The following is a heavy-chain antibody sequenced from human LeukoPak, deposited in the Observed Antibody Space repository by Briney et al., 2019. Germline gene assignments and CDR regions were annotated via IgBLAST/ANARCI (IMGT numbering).Heavy chain of an antibody. CDR1: GFTFSIYA. J-gene: IGHJ5*02. V-gene: IGHV3-23*01. CDR3: AKDLGLDSSGYVGCFDP. CDR2: ISGSGVST. D-gene: IGHD3-22*01. Sequence: PGGSLRLSCAASGFTFSIYAMSWVRQAPGKGLEWVSYISGSGVSTYYADSVKGHFTITRDNSKNTLYLQMNTLRAEDTAVYYCAKDLGLDSSGYVGCFDPWGQGTLVTVSS.